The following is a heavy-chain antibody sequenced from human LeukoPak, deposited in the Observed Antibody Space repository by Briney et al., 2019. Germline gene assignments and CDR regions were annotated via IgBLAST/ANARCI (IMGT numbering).Heavy chain of an antibody. CDR3: ANPYYDILTGYYSRYFQH. CDR2: IIPIFGTA. J-gene: IGHJ1*01. Sequence: SVKVSCKASGGTFSSYAISWVRQAPGQGLEWMGGIIPIFGTANYAQKFQGRVTITADESTSTAYMELSSLRSEDTAVYYCANPYYDILTGYYSRYFQHWGQGTLVTVSS. CDR1: GGTFSSYA. D-gene: IGHD3-9*01. V-gene: IGHV1-69*13.